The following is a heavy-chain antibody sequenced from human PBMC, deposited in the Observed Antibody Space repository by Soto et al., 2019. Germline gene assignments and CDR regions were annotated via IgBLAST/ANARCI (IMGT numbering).Heavy chain of an antibody. Sequence: QVQLVQSGAEVKKPGASVKVSCKASGYTFTSYGISWVRQAPGQGLEWMGWISAYNGNTNYAQKLQGRVTMTPDTPKNTAYTERRSLSSDDTAVYYGARTLRDSSSRKNWFGNWGQGPLVTVSS. D-gene: IGHD6-13*01. CDR3: ARTLRDSSSRKNWFGN. CDR2: ISAYNGNT. CDR1: GYTFTSYG. V-gene: IGHV1-18*01. J-gene: IGHJ5*02.